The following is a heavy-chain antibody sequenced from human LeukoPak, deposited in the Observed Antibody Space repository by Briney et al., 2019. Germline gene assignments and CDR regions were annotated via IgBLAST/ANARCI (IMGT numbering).Heavy chain of an antibody. Sequence: GGSLRLSCAASGFIVSSNYMSWVRQAPGKGLEWVSVIYNGGVTYADSVKGRFTISRDSSENTVYLQMNSLRAEDTAVYYCARDLGYSSDYWGQGTLVTVSS. J-gene: IGHJ4*02. CDR2: IYNGGVT. V-gene: IGHV3-66*01. D-gene: IGHD6-13*01. CDR1: GFIVSSNY. CDR3: ARDLGYSSDY.